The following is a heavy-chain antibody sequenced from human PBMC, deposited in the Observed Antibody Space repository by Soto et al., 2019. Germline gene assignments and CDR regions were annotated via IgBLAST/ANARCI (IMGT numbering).Heavy chain of an antibody. CDR1: GFTFTNYE. CDR3: ARDPEKYSGSDLGIDY. V-gene: IGHV3-48*03. D-gene: IGHD5-12*01. Sequence: SLVLWCAASGFTFTNYEMNGVRQAPGKGLEWISYISSSGKTISYADSVKGRFTISRDNAKNSLYLQMNSLRAEDTAVYYCARDPEKYSGSDLGIDYWGQGTLVTVSS. J-gene: IGHJ4*02. CDR2: ISSSGKTI.